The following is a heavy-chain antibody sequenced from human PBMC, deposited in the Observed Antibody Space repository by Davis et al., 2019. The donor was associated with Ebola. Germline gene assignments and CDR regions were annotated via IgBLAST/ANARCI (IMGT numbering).Heavy chain of an antibody. CDR3: ARGYCTGGVCYVHYYYGMDV. Sequence: PGGSLRLSCAASGFTFSSYGMHWVRQAPGKGLEWVAVIWYDGSNKYYADSVKGRFTISRDNSKNTLYLQMNSLRAEDTAVYYCARGYCTGGVCYVHYYYGMDVWGQGTTVTVSS. CDR1: GFTFSSYG. V-gene: IGHV3-30*19. D-gene: IGHD2-8*02. CDR2: IWYDGSNK. J-gene: IGHJ6*02.